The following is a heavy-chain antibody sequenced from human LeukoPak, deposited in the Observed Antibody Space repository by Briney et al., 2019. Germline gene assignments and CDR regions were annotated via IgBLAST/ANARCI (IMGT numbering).Heavy chain of an antibody. CDR3: ARMYSSGEGRWFDP. CDR1: GYSISSGYY. Sequence: SETLSLTCTVSGYSISSGYYWGWIRQPPGKGLEWIGSIYHSGSTYYNPSLKSRVTISVDTSKNQFSLKLSSVTAADTAVYYCARMYSSGEGRWFDPWGQGTLVTVSS. J-gene: IGHJ5*02. V-gene: IGHV4-38-2*02. CDR2: IYHSGST. D-gene: IGHD6-19*01.